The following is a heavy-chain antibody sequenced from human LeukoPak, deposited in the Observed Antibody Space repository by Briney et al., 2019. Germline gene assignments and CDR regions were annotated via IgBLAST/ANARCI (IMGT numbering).Heavy chain of an antibody. CDR2: IKQDGSEK. V-gene: IGHV3-7*01. Sequence: GGSLRLSCAASGFMFSTYWMSWVRQAPGKGLEWVANIKQDGSEKYYVDSVKGRFTISRDNAKNSLYLQMNSLRAEDTAVYYCARRRFSYYYYYMDVWGKGTTVTVSS. CDR3: ARRRFSYYYYYMDV. CDR1: GFMFSTYW. J-gene: IGHJ6*03.